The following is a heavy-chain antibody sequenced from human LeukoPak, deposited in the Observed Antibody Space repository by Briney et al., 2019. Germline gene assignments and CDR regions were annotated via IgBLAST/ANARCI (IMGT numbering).Heavy chain of an antibody. Sequence: SQTLSLTCTVSGGSISSGSYYWSWIRQPAGKGLEWIGRIYTSGSTNYNPSLKSRVTISVDTSKNQFSLKLSSVTAADTAVYYCARGRDGRPANQWGQGTLVTVSS. CDR1: GGSISSGSYY. J-gene: IGHJ4*02. D-gene: IGHD5-24*01. CDR2: IYTSGST. V-gene: IGHV4-61*02. CDR3: ARGRDGRPANQ.